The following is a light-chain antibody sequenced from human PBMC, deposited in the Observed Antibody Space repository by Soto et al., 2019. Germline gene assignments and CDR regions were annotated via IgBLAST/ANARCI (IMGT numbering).Light chain of an antibody. CDR3: QHRNTWPG. CDR1: QSVSSY. V-gene: IGKV3-11*01. Sequence: EIVLTQSPGTLSLSPGERATLSCRASQSVSSYLAWYQHKPGKSPRLLIYEASRRATGIPARLSGSGSGTDFTLTIRSLEPEDFAVYYCQHRNTWPGFGQGTRLEIK. CDR2: EAS. J-gene: IGKJ5*01.